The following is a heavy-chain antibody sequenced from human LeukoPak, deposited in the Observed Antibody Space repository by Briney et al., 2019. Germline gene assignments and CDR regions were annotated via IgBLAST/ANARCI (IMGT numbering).Heavy chain of an antibody. D-gene: IGHD1-26*01. J-gene: IGHJ4*02. CDR2: INPNDGTT. CDR1: GYTFTSYY. CDR3: ARSQWELPGTNFDY. V-gene: IGHV1-46*01. Sequence: ASVKVSCKASGYTFTSYYMHWVRQAPGQGLEWMGIINPNDGTTSYAQKFQGRVTMTRDTSTSTVYLELSSLRFEDSALYYCARSQWELPGTNFDYWGQGTLVTVPS.